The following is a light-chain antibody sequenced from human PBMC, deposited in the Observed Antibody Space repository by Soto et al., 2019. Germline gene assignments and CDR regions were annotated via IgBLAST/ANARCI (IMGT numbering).Light chain of an antibody. CDR3: QQYNGYLWT. J-gene: IGKJ1*01. CDR1: QSISTW. CDR2: DAS. Sequence: DIQMTQSPSTLSASVGDRFTITCRASQSISTWLAWYQQKPGKAPKVLIYDASTLESGVPSRFSGSGSGTEFTLTISSLQPADFATYYCQQYNGYLWTFGQGTKVDIK. V-gene: IGKV1-5*01.